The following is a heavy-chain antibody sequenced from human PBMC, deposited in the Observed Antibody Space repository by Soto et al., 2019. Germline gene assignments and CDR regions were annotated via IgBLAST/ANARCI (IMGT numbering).Heavy chain of an antibody. CDR1: GFAFSNSW. CDR2: RKEDGTEI. V-gene: IGHV3-7*01. CDR3: AGDDWAPAHF. J-gene: IGHJ1*01. D-gene: IGHD2-2*01. Sequence: EMQLVESGGDLVQPGGSLRLSCAASGFAFSNSWMSWVRQAPGKGLEWVANRKEDGTEIWYMDSVKGRFTIPRDNAKNFLNLQMTNLRVAATAVYYCAGDDWAPAHFRGQSTQATVPS.